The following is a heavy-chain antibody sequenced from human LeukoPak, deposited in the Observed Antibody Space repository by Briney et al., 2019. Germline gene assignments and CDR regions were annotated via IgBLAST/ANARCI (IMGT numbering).Heavy chain of an antibody. D-gene: IGHD3-3*01. J-gene: IGHJ6*03. Sequence: PSETLSLTCTVSGGSISSSSYYWGWLRQPPGKGLEWLGSIYYSGSTYYNPSLKSRVTITVDTSKNQFSLKLSSVTAADTAVYYCARDSSAKYDFWSGYSRYYMDVWGKGTTVTVSS. CDR2: IYYSGST. V-gene: IGHV4-39*07. CDR3: ARDSSAKYDFWSGYSRYYMDV. CDR1: GGSISSSSYY.